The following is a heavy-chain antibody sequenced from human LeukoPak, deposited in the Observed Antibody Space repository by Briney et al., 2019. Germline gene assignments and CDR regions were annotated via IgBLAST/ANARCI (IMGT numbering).Heavy chain of an antibody. CDR1: GFTFSSYSM. CDR2: IFHGGST. V-gene: IGHV4-4*02. D-gene: IGHD2-15*01. J-gene: IGHJ5*02. Sequence: GSLRLSCAASGFTFSSYSMNWVRQPPGKGLEWIGEIFHGGSTNYNPSLMSRVTVSVDKSKNQFSLKMSSVTAADTAVYYCARDPEGSGNWFDTWGQGTLVTVSS. CDR3: ARDPEGSGNWFDT.